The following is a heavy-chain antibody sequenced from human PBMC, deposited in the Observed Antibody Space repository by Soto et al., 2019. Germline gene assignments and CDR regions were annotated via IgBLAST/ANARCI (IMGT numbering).Heavy chain of an antibody. V-gene: IGHV4-4*02. CDR3: ARYDYGSGDDYNIDY. Sequence: PSETLSLTCAVSGASISSSNWWSWVRQSPGKGLEWIGEIHHGGSTNYNPSLQSRVTISVDKSKNQFSLDLSSVTAADTAVYYCARYDYGSGDDYNIDYWGQGTLVTAPQ. CDR1: GASISSSNW. D-gene: IGHD3-10*01. CDR2: IHHGGST. J-gene: IGHJ4*02.